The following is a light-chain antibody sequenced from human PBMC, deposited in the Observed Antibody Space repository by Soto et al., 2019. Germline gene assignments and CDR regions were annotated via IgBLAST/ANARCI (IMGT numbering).Light chain of an antibody. J-gene: IGLJ1*01. CDR3: AAWDDSLNGPV. V-gene: IGLV1-44*01. Sequence: QSVLTQPPSASGTPGQRVSISCSGSRSNVGSNSVNWYQHLPGTAPKLLIYDNNERPSGVPDRISGSKSGSAASLAISGLQSEDEADYYCAAWDDSLNGPVFGTGTKVTVL. CDR1: RSNVGSNS. CDR2: DNN.